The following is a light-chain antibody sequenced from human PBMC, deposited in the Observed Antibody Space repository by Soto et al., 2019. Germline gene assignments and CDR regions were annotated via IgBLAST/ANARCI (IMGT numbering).Light chain of an antibody. V-gene: IGKV3-11*01. J-gene: IGKJ3*01. Sequence: EIVLTQSPATLSLSPGERATLSCRASQSVSSSLAWYQQKPGQRPRLVIYDASKRATGIPARFSGSGSGTDFTLTISSLEPEDFAVYYCQQRSNWPPTFGPGTKVDIK. CDR1: QSVSSS. CDR2: DAS. CDR3: QQRSNWPPT.